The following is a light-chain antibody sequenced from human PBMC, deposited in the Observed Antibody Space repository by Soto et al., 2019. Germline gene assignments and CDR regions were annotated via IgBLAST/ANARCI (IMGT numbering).Light chain of an antibody. J-gene: IGLJ2*01. CDR1: SSDIGAYNY. CDR3: ASYTGTRTDFL. V-gene: IGLV2-14*01. Sequence: QSALTQPASVSGSPGQSITISCAGTSSDIGAYNYVYWYQQHPGRAPKLMLYEVSHRPSGVSNRFSGSKSANTASLTISGLQPEDEADYYCASYTGTRTDFLFGGGTKLTVL. CDR2: EVS.